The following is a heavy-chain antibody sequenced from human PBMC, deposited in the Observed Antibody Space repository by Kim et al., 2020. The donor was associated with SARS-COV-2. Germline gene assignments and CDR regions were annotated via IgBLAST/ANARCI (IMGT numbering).Heavy chain of an antibody. J-gene: IGHJ3*02. CDR2: IWYDGSNK. CDR1: GFTFSSYG. Sequence: GGSLRLSCAASGFTFSSYGMHWVRQAPGKGLEWVAVIWYDGSNKYYADSVKGRFTISRDNSKNTLYLQMNSLRAEDTAVYYCARDGPQRFGPLMAFDIWGQGTMVTVSS. D-gene: IGHD3-10*01. CDR3: ARDGPQRFGPLMAFDI. V-gene: IGHV3-33*01.